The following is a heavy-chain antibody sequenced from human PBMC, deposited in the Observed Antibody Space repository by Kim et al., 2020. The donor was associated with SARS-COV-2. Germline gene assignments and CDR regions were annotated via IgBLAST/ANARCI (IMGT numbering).Heavy chain of an antibody. J-gene: IGHJ6*02. D-gene: IGHD5-12*01. V-gene: IGHV3-11*06. CDR3: ARDGYSGYDYYNYYYGMDV. Sequence: RFTISRDNAKNSLYLQMNSLRAEDTAVYYCARDGYSGYDYYNYYYGMDVWGQGTTVTVSS.